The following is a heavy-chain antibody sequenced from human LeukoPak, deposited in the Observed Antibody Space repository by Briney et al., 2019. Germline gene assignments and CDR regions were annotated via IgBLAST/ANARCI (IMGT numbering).Heavy chain of an antibody. CDR1: GFTFSSYA. D-gene: IGHD3-3*01. CDR3: ARAYYDFWSGPFDP. Sequence: GGSLRLSCVAFGFTFSSYAMHWVRQPPGKGLEYVSAVSSNGGSTYYANSVKGRFTISRDNSKNTLYLQMGSLRAEDMAVYYCARAYYDFWSGPFDPWGQGTLVTVSS. V-gene: IGHV3-64*01. J-gene: IGHJ5*02. CDR2: VSSNGGST.